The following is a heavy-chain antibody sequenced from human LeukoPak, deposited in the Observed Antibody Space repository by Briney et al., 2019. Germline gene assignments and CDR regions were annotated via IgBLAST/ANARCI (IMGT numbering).Heavy chain of an antibody. D-gene: IGHD3-10*01. V-gene: IGHV3-11*01. CDR2: ISSSGSTI. J-gene: IGHJ4*02. CDR3: ARHYGSGTYYNYFEY. Sequence: AGGSLRLSCAASGFTFSDYYMSWIRQAPGKGLEWVSYISSSGSTIYYADSVRGRFTISRDNSKNTLYLQMHSLRAEDTTVYYCARHYGSGTYYNYFEYWGQGTLVTVSS. CDR1: GFTFSDYY.